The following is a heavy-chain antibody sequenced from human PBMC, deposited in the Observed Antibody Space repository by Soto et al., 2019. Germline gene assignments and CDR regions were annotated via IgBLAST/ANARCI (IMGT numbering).Heavy chain of an antibody. CDR1: GFTFSRSA. Sequence: QMQLVQSGPEVKKPGTSVKVSCRASGFTFSRSAMQWVRQARGQRLEWIGWIVVGSGNTNYAQKFQERVTISRDMSTNTGHMELRSLRPEHSAVNYCGARTGPIPGYYYMDVCGKATTVTLSS. V-gene: IGHV1-58*02. CDR2: IVVGSGNT. D-gene: IGHD1-1*01. J-gene: IGHJ6*03. CDR3: GARTGPIPGYYYMDV.